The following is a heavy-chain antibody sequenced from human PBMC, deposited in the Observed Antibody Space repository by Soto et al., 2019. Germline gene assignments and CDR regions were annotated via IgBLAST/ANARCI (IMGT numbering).Heavy chain of an antibody. Sequence: SETLSLTCAVSGASIGTNNWWSWVRQPPGKGLEWIGEVYHSGTTNCNPSLKSRVTISIDNSKNQFSLRLTSMTAADTAVYYCAVPRGGDFDYWSQGTLVTVSS. CDR2: VYHSGTT. CDR1: GASIGTNNW. V-gene: IGHV4-4*02. J-gene: IGHJ4*02. D-gene: IGHD2-15*01. CDR3: AVPRGGDFDY.